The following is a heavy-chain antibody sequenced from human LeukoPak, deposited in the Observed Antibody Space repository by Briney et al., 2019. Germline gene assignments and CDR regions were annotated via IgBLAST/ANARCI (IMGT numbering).Heavy chain of an antibody. V-gene: IGHV1-69*04. J-gene: IGHJ4*02. D-gene: IGHD3-22*01. CDR1: GGTFSSYA. CDR2: IIPILGIA. Sequence: GASVKVSCKASGGTFSSYAISWVRQAPGQGLEWMGRIIPILGIANYAQKFQGRVTITADKSTSTAYMGLSSLRSEDTAVYYCARDRWTYYYDSSGYQWGQGTLVTVSS. CDR3: ARDRWTYYYDSSGYQ.